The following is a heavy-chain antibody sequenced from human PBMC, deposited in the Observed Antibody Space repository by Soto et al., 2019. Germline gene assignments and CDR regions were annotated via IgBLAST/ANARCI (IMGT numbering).Heavy chain of an antibody. CDR3: ARDLGYYESDVYFDY. CDR2: ISSSGSII. V-gene: IGHV3-11*01. CDR1: GFTFSDNY. D-gene: IGHD3-22*01. J-gene: IGHJ4*02. Sequence: PGGSLRLSCAASGFTFSDNYMSWIRQAPGKGLEWVSYISSSGSIIYYADSVKGRFTISRDNANNSLYLQMNSLRAEDTAVYYCARDLGYYESDVYFDYWGQEALVTVSS.